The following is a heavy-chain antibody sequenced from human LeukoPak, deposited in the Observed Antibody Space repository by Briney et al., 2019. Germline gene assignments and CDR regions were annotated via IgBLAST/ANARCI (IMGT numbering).Heavy chain of an antibody. Sequence: SETLSLTCTVSGGAISSYYWSWIRQPPGKGLEWIAYIHYSGNTNYSPSLKSRVTISVDTSKNQFSLRLTSVTAADTAVYYCARSGTVTNFDYWGQGTLVTVSS. V-gene: IGHV4-59*01. CDR3: ARSGTVTNFDY. CDR1: GGAISSYY. CDR2: IHYSGNT. J-gene: IGHJ4*02. D-gene: IGHD4-17*01.